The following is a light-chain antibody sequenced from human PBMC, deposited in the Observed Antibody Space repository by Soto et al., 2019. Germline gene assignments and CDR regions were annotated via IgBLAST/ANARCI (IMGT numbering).Light chain of an antibody. CDR3: QQYNNWPQT. J-gene: IGKJ1*01. CDR1: QAINNN. V-gene: IGKV3-15*01. Sequence: VLTQAPANLCVYTGESAILCCRASQAINNNVAWYQLKDGQVPRLLIYGASTRAADVPARFSGGGSGTEFTLTISSLQSEDFAEYHCQQYNNWPQTFGQGTKVDIK. CDR2: GAS.